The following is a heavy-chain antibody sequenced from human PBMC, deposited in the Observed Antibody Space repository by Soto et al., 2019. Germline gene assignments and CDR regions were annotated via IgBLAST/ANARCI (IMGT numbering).Heavy chain of an antibody. CDR2: IYPGDSDT. CDR1: GYSFTSYW. D-gene: IGHD4-4*01. Sequence: GESLKISCKGSGYSFTSYWIGWVRQMPGKGLEWMGIIYPGDSDTRYSPSFQGQVTISADKSISTAYLQWSSLKASDTAMYYCARRRDYSYNINTYGMDVWGQGTTVTVSS. V-gene: IGHV5-51*01. CDR3: ARRRDYSYNINTYGMDV. J-gene: IGHJ6*02.